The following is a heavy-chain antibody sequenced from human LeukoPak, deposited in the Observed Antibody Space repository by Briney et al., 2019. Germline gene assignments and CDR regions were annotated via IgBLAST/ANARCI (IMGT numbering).Heavy chain of an antibody. CDR2: IFASGTA. CDR3: ARFKSGGFYYFDS. J-gene: IGHJ4*02. V-gene: IGHV4-61*01. CDR1: GARLTNPTYF. D-gene: IGHD2-15*01. Sequence: SETLSLTCSVSGARLTNPTYFQWSWFRLPPGKGLEFIGKIFASGTAALTPALKSRVTMSLDTSKNEFSLRLTSVTAEDSAVYYCARFKSGGFYYFDSWGQGTLVTVSS.